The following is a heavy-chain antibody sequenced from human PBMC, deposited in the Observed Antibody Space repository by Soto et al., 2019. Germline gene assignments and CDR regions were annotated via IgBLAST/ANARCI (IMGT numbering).Heavy chain of an antibody. V-gene: IGHV3-23*01. CDR3: AKEGLGSLTTCCSGGDCHYAFDI. Sequence: EVQLLESGGGLVQPGGSLRLSCGASGFTFSSYAMGWVRQAPGKGLEWVSTISGGGDGTYYADSVKGRFPISRDNSRNTVYLQMIRLRAEDTAVYYCAKEGLGSLTTCCSGGDCHYAFDIWGQGTMVTVSS. CDR1: GFTFSSYA. D-gene: IGHD2-15*01. CDR2: ISGGGDGT. J-gene: IGHJ3*02.